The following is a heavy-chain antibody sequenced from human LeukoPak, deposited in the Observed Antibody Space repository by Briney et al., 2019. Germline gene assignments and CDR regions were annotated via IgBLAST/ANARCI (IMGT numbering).Heavy chain of an antibody. D-gene: IGHD3-10*01. V-gene: IGHV3-21*01. CDR3: ARDNLDYGSAFDY. J-gene: IGHJ4*02. CDR1: GFTFSSYS. Sequence: GGSLRLSCAAPGFTFSSYSMNWVRQAPGKGLEWVSSISSSSSYIYYADSVKGRFTISRDNAKNSLYLQMNSLRAEDTAVYYCARDNLDYGSAFDYWGQGTLVTVSS. CDR2: ISSSSSYI.